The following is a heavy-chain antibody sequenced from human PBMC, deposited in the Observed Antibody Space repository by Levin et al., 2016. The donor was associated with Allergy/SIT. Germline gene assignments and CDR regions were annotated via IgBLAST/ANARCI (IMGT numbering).Heavy chain of an antibody. CDR3: ARASPTVKYYYGMDV. V-gene: IGHV4-59*01. CDR2: IYYSGST. Sequence: LRLSCTVSGGSISSYYWSWIRQPPGKGLEWIGYIYYSGSTNYNPSLKSRVTISVDTSKNQFSLKLSSVTAADTAVYYCARASPTVKYYYGMDVWGQGTTVTVSS. J-gene: IGHJ6*02. CDR1: GGSISSYY. D-gene: IGHD4-11*01.